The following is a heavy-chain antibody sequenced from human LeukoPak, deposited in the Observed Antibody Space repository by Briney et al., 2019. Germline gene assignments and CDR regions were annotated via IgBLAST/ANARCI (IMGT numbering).Heavy chain of an antibody. Sequence: SETLSLTCAVYGGSFSGYYWSWIRQPPGKGLEWIGEMNHSGSTNYNPSLKSRVTISEDTSKNQFSLKLSSVTAADTGVYYCARGLTILNYWGQGTLVTVSS. CDR1: GGSFSGYY. V-gene: IGHV4-34*01. CDR2: MNHSGST. CDR3: ARGLTILNY. D-gene: IGHD3-3*01. J-gene: IGHJ4*02.